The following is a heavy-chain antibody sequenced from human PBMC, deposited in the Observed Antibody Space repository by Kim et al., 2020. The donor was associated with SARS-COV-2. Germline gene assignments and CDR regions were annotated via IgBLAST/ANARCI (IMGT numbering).Heavy chain of an antibody. D-gene: IGHD3-22*01. V-gene: IGHV3-21*01. CDR3: ARDHGSSGYYASSRPQPPYYYYGMDV. CDR2: ISSSSSYI. J-gene: IGHJ6*02. CDR1: GFTFSSYS. Sequence: GGSLRLSCAASGFTFSSYSMNWVRQAPGKGLEWVSSISSSSSYIYYADSVKGRFTISRDNAKNSLYLQMNSLRAEDTAVYYCARDHGSSGYYASSRPQPPYYYYGMDVWGQGTTVTVSS.